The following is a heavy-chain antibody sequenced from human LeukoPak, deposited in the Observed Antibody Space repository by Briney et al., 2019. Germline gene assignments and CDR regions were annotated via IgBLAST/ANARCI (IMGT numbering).Heavy chain of an antibody. CDR1: GGSINTANYY. CDR2: ISYSGTP. D-gene: IGHD4-23*01. J-gene: IGHJ4*02. V-gene: IGHV4-30-4*08. CDR3: ARDRYGGFEDY. Sequence: NPSQTLSLTCNVSGGSINTANYYWTWIRQPPGTGLEWIGYISYSGTPYYNPSLNSRVTISLHTSKNQFSLRLNSVTAADTAMYYCARDRYGGFEDYWGQGTLVTVSS.